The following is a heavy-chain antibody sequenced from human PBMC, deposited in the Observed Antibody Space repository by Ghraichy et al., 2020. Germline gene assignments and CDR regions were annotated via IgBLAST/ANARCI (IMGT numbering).Heavy chain of an antibody. D-gene: IGHD5-24*01. CDR3: AKDHPPGWDGYNWGAFDI. J-gene: IGHJ3*02. V-gene: IGHV3-9*01. CDR1: GFTFGDYA. Sequence: SLRLSCAASGFTFGDYAMHWVRQAPGKGLEWVSGISWNSGSIDYADSVKGRFTISRDNAKNSLYLQMNSLRAEDTALYYCAKDHPPGWDGYNWGAFDIWGQGTMVTVSS. CDR2: ISWNSGSI.